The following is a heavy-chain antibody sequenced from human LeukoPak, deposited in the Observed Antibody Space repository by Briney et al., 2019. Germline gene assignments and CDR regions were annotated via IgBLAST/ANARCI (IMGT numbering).Heavy chain of an antibody. Sequence: PSETLSLTCTVSSGSISTSNYYWGWVRQPPGKALEWIGNIFYSGSTYYSPSLKSRVTISVDTSKNQFSLKLSSVTAADTAVYYCAREGAAYYDFWSGGRYYYYYMDVWGKGTTVTVSS. CDR2: IFYSGST. CDR1: SGSISTSNYY. J-gene: IGHJ6*03. D-gene: IGHD3-3*01. CDR3: AREGAAYYDFWSGGRYYYYYMDV. V-gene: IGHV4-39*07.